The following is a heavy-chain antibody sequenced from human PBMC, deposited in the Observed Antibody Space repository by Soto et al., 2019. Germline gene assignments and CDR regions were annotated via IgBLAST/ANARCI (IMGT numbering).Heavy chain of an antibody. CDR2: ISGSGGST. D-gene: IGHD3-9*01. Sequence: GGSLRLSCAASGFTFSSYAMSWVRQAPGKGLEWVSAISGSGGSTYYADSVKGRFTISRDNSKNTLYLQMNSLRAEDTAVYYCAKDKELREYYDILTGYYPNGGNDAFDIWGQGTMVTVSS. V-gene: IGHV3-23*01. J-gene: IGHJ3*02. CDR3: AKDKELREYYDILTGYYPNGGNDAFDI. CDR1: GFTFSSYA.